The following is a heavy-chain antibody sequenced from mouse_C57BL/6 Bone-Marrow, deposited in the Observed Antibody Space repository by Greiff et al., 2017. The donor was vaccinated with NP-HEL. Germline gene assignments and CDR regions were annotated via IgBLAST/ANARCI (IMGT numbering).Heavy chain of an antibody. CDR2: IDPSDSYT. CDR1: GYTFTSYW. CDR3: ARSHYGSSYWYFDV. J-gene: IGHJ1*03. D-gene: IGHD1-1*01. V-gene: IGHV1-69*01. Sequence: QVQLQQPGAELVMPGASVKLSCKASGYTFTSYWMHWVKQRPGQGLEWIGEIDPSDSYTNYNQKFKGKSTLTVDKSSSTAYMQLSSLTSEDSAVDYCARSHYGSSYWYFDVWGTGTTVTVSS.